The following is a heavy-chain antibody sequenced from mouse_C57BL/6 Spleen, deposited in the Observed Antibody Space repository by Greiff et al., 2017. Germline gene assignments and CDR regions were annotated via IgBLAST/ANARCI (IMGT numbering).Heavy chain of an antibody. CDR3: ARWHYGSSLFDY. V-gene: IGHV1-26*01. J-gene: IGHJ2*01. CDR2: INPNNGGT. D-gene: IGHD1-1*01. Sequence: EVQLQQSGPELVKPGASVKISCKASGYTFTDYYMNWVKQSHGKSLEWIGDINPNNGGTSYNQKFKGKAPLTVDKSSSTAYMELRSLTSEDSAVYYCARWHYGSSLFDYWGQGTTLTVSS. CDR1: GYTFTDYY.